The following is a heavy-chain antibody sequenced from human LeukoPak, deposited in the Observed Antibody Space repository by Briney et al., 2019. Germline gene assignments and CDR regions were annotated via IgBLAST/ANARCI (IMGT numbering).Heavy chain of an antibody. CDR1: GFTFSNAW. Sequence: GGSLRLSCAASGFTFSNAWMSWVRQAPGKGLGWVGRIKNKTDGGTTDYAAPVKGRFTISRDDPKNTLYLQMNSLKPEDTAVYYCTTEGLYYDYVWGSYRYGDYWGQGTLVTVSS. CDR2: IKNKTDGGTT. CDR3: TTEGLYYDYVWGSYRYGDY. J-gene: IGHJ4*02. V-gene: IGHV3-15*01. D-gene: IGHD3-16*02.